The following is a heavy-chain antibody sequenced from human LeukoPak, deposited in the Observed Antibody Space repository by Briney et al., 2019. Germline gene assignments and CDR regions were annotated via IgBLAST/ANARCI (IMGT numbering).Heavy chain of an antibody. CDR3: ARAGYYDILTGMDY. Sequence: ASVKVSCKASGYTFTGYYMHGVRQAPGQGLEWMGRINPNSGGTNYAQKFQGRVTMTRDTSISTAYMELRSLRSDDTAEYYCARAGYYDILTGMDYWGQGTLVTVSS. V-gene: IGHV1-2*06. J-gene: IGHJ4*02. CDR1: GYTFTGYY. CDR2: INPNSGGT. D-gene: IGHD3-9*01.